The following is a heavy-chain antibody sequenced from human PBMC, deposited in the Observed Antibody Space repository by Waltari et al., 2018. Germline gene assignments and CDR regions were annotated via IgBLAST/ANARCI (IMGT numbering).Heavy chain of an antibody. CDR1: GGSIAYYY. CDR2: IYYSGST. D-gene: IGHD3-22*01. Sequence: QVQLQESGPGLVKPSETLSLTCTVSGGSIAYYYWNWIRQAPGKGLERLGYIYYSGSTKYNPSLKSRVSMSVDTSQNRFSLKLNSVTAADTAVYYCARVGYYDSSGYFEYLGQGTLVTVSS. J-gene: IGHJ4*02. CDR3: ARVGYYDSSGYFEY. V-gene: IGHV4-59*01.